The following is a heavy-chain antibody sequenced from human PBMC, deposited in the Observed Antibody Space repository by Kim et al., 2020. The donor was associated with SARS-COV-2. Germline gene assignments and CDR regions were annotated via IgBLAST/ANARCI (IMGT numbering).Heavy chain of an antibody. D-gene: IGHD2-15*01. CDR3: ARQVGMGAWCFDN. CDR2: IHHRGTS. V-gene: IGHV4-39*01. Sequence: SETLSLTCSVSGDSITSSNDWWGWIRQPPGKGLEWIGTIHHRGTSYYRPSLKSRVSIVVDPSKNQFSLWLNSMTAADTAVYYCARQVGMGAWCFDNWGQGTLVTVSS. J-gene: IGHJ4*02. CDR1: GDSITSSNDW.